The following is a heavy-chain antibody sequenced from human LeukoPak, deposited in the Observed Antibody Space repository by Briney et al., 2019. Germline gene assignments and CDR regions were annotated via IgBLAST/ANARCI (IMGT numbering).Heavy chain of an antibody. CDR1: RFTFSSYS. D-gene: IGHD3-22*01. CDR2: ISGSGSTI. Sequence: LSGGSLRLSCAASRFTFSSYSMNWVRQAPGKGLEWVSYISGSGSTIYYADSVKGRFTISRDNAKNSLYLQMNSLRAEDTAVYYCARAQGYYPYYYYYMDVWGKGTTVTISS. CDR3: ARAQGYYPYYYYYMDV. J-gene: IGHJ6*03. V-gene: IGHV3-48*04.